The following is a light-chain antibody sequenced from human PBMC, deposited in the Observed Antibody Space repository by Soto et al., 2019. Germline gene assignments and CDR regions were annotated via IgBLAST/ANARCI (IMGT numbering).Light chain of an antibody. CDR2: AAS. CDR3: QQSYSVPRT. V-gene: IGKV1-39*01. CDR1: LRIRND. J-gene: IGKJ1*01. Sequence: DIQMTQSPSSLSASVGDRVTITCRASLRIRNDLGWYQHKPGKAPNVLIYAASTLQSGVPTRFSGRGSGTDFTLTISSLQPEDFATYYCQQSYSVPRTFGLGTKVDIK.